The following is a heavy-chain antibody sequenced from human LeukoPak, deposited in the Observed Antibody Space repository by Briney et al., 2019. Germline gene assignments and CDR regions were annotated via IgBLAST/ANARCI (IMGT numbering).Heavy chain of an antibody. CDR1: GFIFSSYG. J-gene: IGHJ4*02. D-gene: IGHD6-13*01. Sequence: GGSLRLSCAASGFIFSSYGMHWVRQAPGKGLEWVAVISYDGSNKYYADSVKGRFTISRDNSKNTLYLQMNSLRAEDTAVYYCAKDDIAAAGVSYFDYWGQGTLVTVSS. CDR2: ISYDGSNK. CDR3: AKDDIAAAGVSYFDY. V-gene: IGHV3-30*18.